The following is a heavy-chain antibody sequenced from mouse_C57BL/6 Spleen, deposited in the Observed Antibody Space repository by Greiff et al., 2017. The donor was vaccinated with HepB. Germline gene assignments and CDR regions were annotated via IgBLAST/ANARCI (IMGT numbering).Heavy chain of an antibody. CDR1: GYSITSGYY. D-gene: IGHD1-1*01. J-gene: IGHJ1*03. CDR2: ISYDGSN. Sequence: ESGPGLVKPSQSLSLTCSVTGYSITSGYYWNWIRQFPGNKLEWMGYISYDGSNNYNPSLKNRISITRYTSKNQFFLKLNSVTTEETATYDCAREGDGSRYGWYFDGWGTGTTVTVST. CDR3: AREGDGSRYGWYFDG. V-gene: IGHV3-6*01.